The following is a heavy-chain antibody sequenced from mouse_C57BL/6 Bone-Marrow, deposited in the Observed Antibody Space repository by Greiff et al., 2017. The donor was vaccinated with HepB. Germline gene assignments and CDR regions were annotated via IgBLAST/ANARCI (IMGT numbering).Heavy chain of an antibody. CDR2: IDPENGDT. J-gene: IGHJ3*01. D-gene: IGHD2-3*01. CDR1: GFNIKDDY. Sequence: VQLQQSGAELVRPGASVKLSCTASGFNIKDDYMHWVKQRPEQGLEWIGWIDPENGDTEYASKFQGKATITADTSSNTAYLQLSSLTSEDTAVYYCTSDGYYPAGFAYWGQGTRVTVSA. CDR3: TSDGYYPAGFAY. V-gene: IGHV14-4*01.